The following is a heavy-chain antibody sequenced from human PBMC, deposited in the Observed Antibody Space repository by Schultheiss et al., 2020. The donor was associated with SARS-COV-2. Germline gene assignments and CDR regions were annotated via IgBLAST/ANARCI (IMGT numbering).Heavy chain of an antibody. CDR1: GGSISSGGYY. CDR2: IYYSGST. Sequence: SETLSLTCTVSGGSISSGGYYWSWIRQHPGKGLEWIGYIYYSGSTNYNPSLKSRVTISVDTSKNQFSLNLSSVTAADTAVYYCARGYSSSWWDYWGQGTLVTVSS. CDR3: ARGYSSSWWDY. D-gene: IGHD6-13*01. J-gene: IGHJ4*02. V-gene: IGHV4-61*08.